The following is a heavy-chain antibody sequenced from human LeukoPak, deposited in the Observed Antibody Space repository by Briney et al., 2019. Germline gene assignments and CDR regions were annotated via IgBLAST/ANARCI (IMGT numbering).Heavy chain of an antibody. CDR1: GFTFSSYA. D-gene: IGHD2-8*01. J-gene: IGHJ3*02. CDR2: ISGSGGST. Sequence: HSGGSLRLSCAASGFTFSSYAMSWVRQAPGKGLEWVSAISGSGGSTYYADSVKGRFTISRDNSKNTLYLQMNSLRAEDTAAYYCAKYKLYSDAAPDAFDIWGQGTMVTVSS. V-gene: IGHV3-23*01. CDR3: AKYKLYSDAAPDAFDI.